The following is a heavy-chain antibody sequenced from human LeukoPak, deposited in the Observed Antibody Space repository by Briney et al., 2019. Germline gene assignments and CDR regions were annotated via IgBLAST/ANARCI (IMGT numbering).Heavy chain of an antibody. CDR2: IYTSGTT. CDR1: GGSFSGYY. J-gene: IGHJ4*02. Sequence: PSETLSLTCAVYGGSFSGYYWNWLRQPAGRGLEWIGRIYTSGTTAYNPSLESRVTMSVDTSRNQFSLKLSSVTAADTAVYYCAGDFWSPPHSKYWGQGTLVTVSS. V-gene: IGHV4-59*10. D-gene: IGHD3-3*01. CDR3: AGDFWSPPHSKY.